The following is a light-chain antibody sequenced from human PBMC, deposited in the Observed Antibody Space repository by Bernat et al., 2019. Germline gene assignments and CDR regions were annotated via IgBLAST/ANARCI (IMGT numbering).Light chain of an antibody. Sequence: DIVMTQSPDSLAVSLGERAAINCKSSQSVLYSSNNKNYLAWYQQKPGQPPKLLISWASTRESGVPDRFIGSGSGTAFTLTITSLQAEDVAVYYCQQYYDAPFFGGGTKVEIK. V-gene: IGKV4-1*01. J-gene: IGKJ4*01. CDR1: QSVLYSSNNKNY. CDR3: QQYYDAPF. CDR2: WAS.